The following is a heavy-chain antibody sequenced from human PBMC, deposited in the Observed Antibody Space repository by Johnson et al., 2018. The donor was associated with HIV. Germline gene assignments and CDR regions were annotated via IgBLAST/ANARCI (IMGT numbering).Heavy chain of an antibody. D-gene: IGHD6-19*01. CDR1: GFTFDDYT. CDR3: ARSHGSSGRGAFDI. CDR2: ISWDGGST. Sequence: VQLVESGGGSGQPGGSLRLSCAASGFTFDDYTMHWVRQAPGKGLEWVSLISWDGGSTYYADSVKGRFTISRDNAKNSLYLQMNSLRAEDTALYYCARSHGSSGRGAFDIWGQGTMVTVSS. J-gene: IGHJ3*02. V-gene: IGHV3-43*01.